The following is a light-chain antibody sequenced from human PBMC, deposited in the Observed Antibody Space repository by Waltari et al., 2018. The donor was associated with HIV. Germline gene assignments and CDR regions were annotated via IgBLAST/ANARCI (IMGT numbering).Light chain of an antibody. CDR3: QQYYSSPLA. CDR2: GAS. V-gene: IGKV4-1*01. J-gene: IGKJ1*01. Sequence: DIVMTQSPDPLPVSLGERAPIHCNSSQSVLSSSNNKNYLAWYQQKAGQPPKLLIYGASTRESGVPDRFSGSGSGTDFTLTISSLQAEDVAVYYCQQYYSSPLAFGQGTKVEIK. CDR1: QSVLSSSNNKNY.